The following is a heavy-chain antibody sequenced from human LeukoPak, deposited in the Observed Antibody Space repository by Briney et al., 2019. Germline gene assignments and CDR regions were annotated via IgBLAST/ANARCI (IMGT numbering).Heavy chain of an antibody. D-gene: IGHD3-3*01. CDR2: INPNSGGT. J-gene: IGHJ4*02. Sequence: GASVKVSCKASGYTFTGYYMHWVRQAPGQGLEWMGWINPNSGGTNYAQKFQGRVTMTRDTSISTAYMELSRLRSDDTAVYYCARGLRFLEWLLSSLYYFDYWGQGTLATVSS. V-gene: IGHV1-2*02. CDR1: GYTFTGYY. CDR3: ARGLRFLEWLLSSLYYFDY.